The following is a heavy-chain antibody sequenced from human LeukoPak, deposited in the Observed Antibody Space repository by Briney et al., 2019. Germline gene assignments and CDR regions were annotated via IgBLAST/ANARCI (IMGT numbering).Heavy chain of an antibody. J-gene: IGHJ4*02. D-gene: IGHD2-21*02. CDR2: VRSDGNDK. CDR3: ATAGLDY. Sequence: GGSLRLSCAASEFTFSNYGMHWVRQAPGKGLEWVTFVRSDGNDKYYADSVKGRFTISRDNSKNTLYLQTNSLRPEDTAIYYCATAGLDYWGQGSLVTVSS. V-gene: IGHV3-30*02. CDR1: EFTFSNYG.